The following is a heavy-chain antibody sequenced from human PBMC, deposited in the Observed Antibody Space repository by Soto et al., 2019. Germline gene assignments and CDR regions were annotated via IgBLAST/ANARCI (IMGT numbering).Heavy chain of an antibody. CDR1: GFTFSSYG. Sequence: GGSLRLSCAASGFTFSSYGMHWVRQAPGKGLEWVAVICYDGSNKYYADSVKGRFTISRDNSKNTLYLHMNSLRAEDTAVYYFARDGYSGYDSGGSFDYWGQGTLVTVSS. D-gene: IGHD5-12*01. J-gene: IGHJ4*02. CDR3: ARDGYSGYDSGGSFDY. V-gene: IGHV3-33*01. CDR2: ICYDGSNK.